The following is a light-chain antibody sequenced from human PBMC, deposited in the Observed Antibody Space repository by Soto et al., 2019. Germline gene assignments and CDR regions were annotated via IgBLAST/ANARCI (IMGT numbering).Light chain of an antibody. CDR3: QQYGSSGT. Sequence: EIVLTQSPGTLSLSPGERATLSCRASQSVSSNYLAWYQQKPGQAPRLLIYGVSARATGIPDRFGGSGSGTDFTLTISRLEPEDFAVYYCQQYGSSGTFGQGTKVDIK. J-gene: IGKJ1*01. V-gene: IGKV3-20*01. CDR1: QSVSSNY. CDR2: GVS.